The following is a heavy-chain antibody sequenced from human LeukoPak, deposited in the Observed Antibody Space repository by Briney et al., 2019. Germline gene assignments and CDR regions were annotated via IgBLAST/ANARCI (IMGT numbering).Heavy chain of an antibody. CDR2: ISYDGSNK. V-gene: IGHV3-30-3*01. CDR1: GFTFSSYA. CDR3: ARGDDYYYDSSFDY. D-gene: IGHD3-22*01. J-gene: IGHJ4*02. Sequence: GGSLRLSCAASGFTFSSYAMHWVRQAPGKGLEWVAVISYDGSNKYYADPVKGRFTISRDNSKNTLYLQMNSLRAEDTAVYYCARGDDYYYDSSFDYWGQGTLVTVSS.